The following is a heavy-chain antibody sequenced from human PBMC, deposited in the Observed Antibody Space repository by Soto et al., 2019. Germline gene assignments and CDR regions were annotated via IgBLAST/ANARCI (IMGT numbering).Heavy chain of an antibody. CDR3: TTDPALLWKHQAVFDY. D-gene: IGHD3-10*01. CDR1: GFTFSNAW. V-gene: IGHV3-15*07. Sequence: EVXLVXSXGGLVKPGGSLRLSCAASGFTFSNAWMNWVRQAPGXXXXXXXXIKSKTDGGTTDYAAPVKGRFTISRDDSKNTLYLQMNSLKTEDTAVYYCTTDPALLWKHQAVFDYWGQGTLVTVSS. J-gene: IGHJ4*02. CDR2: IKSKTDGGTT.